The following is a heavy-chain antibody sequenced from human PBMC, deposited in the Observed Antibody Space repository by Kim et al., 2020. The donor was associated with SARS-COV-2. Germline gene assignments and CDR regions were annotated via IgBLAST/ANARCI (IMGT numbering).Heavy chain of an antibody. J-gene: IGHJ4*02. CDR1: GFTVSSNY. D-gene: IGHD6-19*01. CDR2: IYSGGST. V-gene: IGHV3-53*01. Sequence: GGSLRLSCAASGFTVSSNYMSWVRQAPGKGLEWVSIIYSGGSTYYTDSVKGRFTISRDNSKNTLYLQMNSLRAEDTAMYYCAREGQWLVPPELDYWGQGTLVIVSS. CDR3: AREGQWLVPPELDY.